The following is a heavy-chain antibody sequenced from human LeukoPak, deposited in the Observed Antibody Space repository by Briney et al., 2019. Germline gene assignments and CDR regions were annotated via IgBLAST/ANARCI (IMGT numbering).Heavy chain of an antibody. Sequence: GGSLRLSCAASGFTFSSYSMNWVRQAPGKGLEWVAVISYDGSNKYYADSVKGRFTISRDNPKNTVYLQMDSLRAEDTAVYYCAKDKWGTTPLRNLDYWGQGTLVTVSS. J-gene: IGHJ4*02. CDR3: AKDKWGTTPLRNLDY. CDR1: GFTFSSYS. V-gene: IGHV3-30*18. D-gene: IGHD1-7*01. CDR2: ISYDGSNK.